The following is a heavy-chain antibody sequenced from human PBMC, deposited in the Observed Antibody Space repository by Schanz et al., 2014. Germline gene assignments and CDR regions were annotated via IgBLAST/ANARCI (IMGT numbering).Heavy chain of an antibody. Sequence: EVHLLESGGGLVEPGGSLRLSCATSGFSLDIFAVSWVRQAPGKGLEWVSSFNDGGVNKYYADSVKGRFTISSDNSKSTLYLQMSSLRAGDAAVYYCAKGRFGELSAFDIWGQGTMVTVSS. CDR3: AKGRFGELSAFDI. CDR2: FNDGGVNK. CDR1: GFSLDIFA. V-gene: IGHV3-23*01. D-gene: IGHD3-10*01. J-gene: IGHJ3*02.